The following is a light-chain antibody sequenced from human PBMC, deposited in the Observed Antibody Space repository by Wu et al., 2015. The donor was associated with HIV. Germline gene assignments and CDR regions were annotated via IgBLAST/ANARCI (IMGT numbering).Light chain of an antibody. Sequence: EIVLTQSPATLSLSPGERATLSCRASQSVSSNYLAWYQQKPGQAPRLLIYGASSRATGIPDRFSGSGSGTDFTLTISRLESEDFAVYYCQQYGSSPWTFGQGTKVEMK. V-gene: IGKV3-20*01. J-gene: IGKJ1*01. CDR3: QQYGSSPWT. CDR2: GAS. CDR1: QSVSSNY.